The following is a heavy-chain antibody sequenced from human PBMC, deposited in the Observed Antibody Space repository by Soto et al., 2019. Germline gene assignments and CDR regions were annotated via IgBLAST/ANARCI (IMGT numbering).Heavy chain of an antibody. CDR3: AGAWGVHFGIGGSGFDP. V-gene: IGHV1-18*04. J-gene: IGHJ5*02. CDR1: GYTFTSYG. Sequence: QVQLVQSGAEVKKPGASVKVSCKASGYTFTSYGISWVRQAPGQGLEWMGWISAYNGNTNYAQKLQGRATMTTDTSTGQAEMALGSLGSADTSVYYCAGAWGVHFGIGGSGFDPWGQGKRVAVSS. D-gene: IGHD3-3*02. CDR2: ISAYNGNT.